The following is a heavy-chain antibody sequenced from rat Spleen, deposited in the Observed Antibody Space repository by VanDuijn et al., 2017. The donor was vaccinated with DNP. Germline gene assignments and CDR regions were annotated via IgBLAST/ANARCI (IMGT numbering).Heavy chain of an antibody. Sequence: EVRLQESGPGLVKPSQSLSLTCSVTGYSITSDYWGWIRKFPGNKMEWIGHISYSGRATYNPSLKSRISITRDTSKNQFFLHLNSVTTEDTATYYGARSWVGVRGIWFAFWGQGTLVTVSS. CDR1: GYSITSDY. D-gene: IGHD4-3*01. CDR3: ARSWVGVRGIWFAF. J-gene: IGHJ3*01. CDR2: ISYSGRA. V-gene: IGHV3-1*01.